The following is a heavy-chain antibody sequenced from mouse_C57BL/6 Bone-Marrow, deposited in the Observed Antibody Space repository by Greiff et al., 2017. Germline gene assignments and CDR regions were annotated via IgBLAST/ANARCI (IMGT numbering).Heavy chain of an antibody. Sequence: QVQLQQPGAELVNPGASVKMSCKASGYTFTSYWITWVKQRPGQGLEWIGDIYPTSGRTNYNEKFKSKAILTVDTSSNTAYMQLSSLTSEDSAVFSCASSGPLGRGFDYWGQGTTLTVSS. CDR1: GYTFTSYW. CDR2: IYPTSGRT. CDR3: ASSGPLGRGFDY. D-gene: IGHD4-1*01. V-gene: IGHV1-55*01. J-gene: IGHJ2*01.